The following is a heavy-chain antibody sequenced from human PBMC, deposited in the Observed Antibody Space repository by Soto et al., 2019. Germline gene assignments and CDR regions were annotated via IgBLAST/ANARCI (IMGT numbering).Heavy chain of an antibody. CDR1: GFTFSSYA. J-gene: IGHJ4*02. Sequence: PGGSLRLSCAASGFTFSSYAMHWVRQAPGKGLEWVAVISYDGSNKYYADSVKGRFTISRDNSKNTLYLQMNSLRAEDTAVYYCARGGDYGDHRTLRYYFDYWGQGTLVTVSS. CDR3: ARGGDYGDHRTLRYYFDY. CDR2: ISYDGSNK. V-gene: IGHV3-30-3*01. D-gene: IGHD4-17*01.